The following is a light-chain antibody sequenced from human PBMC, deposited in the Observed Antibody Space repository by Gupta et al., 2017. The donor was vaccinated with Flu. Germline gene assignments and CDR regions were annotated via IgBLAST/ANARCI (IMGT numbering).Light chain of an antibody. CDR2: DVD. Sequence: QSALTQPASVSGSPGQSITISCTGTTSDIGSYNSVSWYQHHPGKAPRLIIFDVDERPAGVSNRFSGSKSGNTASLTISGRQTEDEADYYCSSVTSTSTLVFGTGTRVNVL. CDR1: TSDIGSYNS. CDR3: SSVTSTSTLV. V-gene: IGLV2-14*01. J-gene: IGLJ1*01.